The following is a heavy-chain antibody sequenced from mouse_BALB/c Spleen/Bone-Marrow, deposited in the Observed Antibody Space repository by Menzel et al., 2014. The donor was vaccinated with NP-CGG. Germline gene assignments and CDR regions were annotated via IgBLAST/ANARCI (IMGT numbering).Heavy chain of an antibody. Sequence: VNVVESGPQLVRPGASVKISCKASGYSFTSYWMHWVKQRPGQGLEWIGMIDPSDSETRLNQKFKDKATLTVGKSSSTAYMQLSSPTSEDSAVYYCASPSDGNPFAYWGQGTLVTVSA. J-gene: IGHJ3*01. CDR1: GYSFTSYW. CDR3: ASPSDGNPFAY. CDR2: IDPSDSET. V-gene: IGHV1S126*01. D-gene: IGHD2-1*01.